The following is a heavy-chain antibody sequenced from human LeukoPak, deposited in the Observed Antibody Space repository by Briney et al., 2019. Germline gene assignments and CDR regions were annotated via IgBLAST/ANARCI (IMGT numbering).Heavy chain of an antibody. CDR3: ARVPSGYTLGYGYYYYYMDV. D-gene: IGHD5-18*01. Sequence: HPGGSLRLPCAVSGFTFSSYGMTWVRQAPGKGLEWVSYISTSSSTIYYADSVKGRFTISRDNAKNALYLQMNSLRAEDTAVYYCARVPSGYTLGYGYYYYYMDVWGKGTTVTVSS. CDR2: ISTSSSTI. V-gene: IGHV3-48*04. CDR1: GFTFSSYG. J-gene: IGHJ6*03.